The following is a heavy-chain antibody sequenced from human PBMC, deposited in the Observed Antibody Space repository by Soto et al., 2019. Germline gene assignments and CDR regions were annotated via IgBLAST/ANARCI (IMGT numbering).Heavy chain of an antibody. D-gene: IGHD6-19*01. J-gene: IGHJ4*02. CDR3: ARSRYTSGWWTPPFDY. CDR2: IYYSGST. CDR1: GGSISSYY. Sequence: QVQLQESGPGLVKPSESLSLTCAVSGGSISSYYWSWIRQPPGKGLEWIGYIYYSGSTNYNPSLQIRVTISVDTSKNQFSLKLTSVTAADTAVYYCARSRYTSGWWTPPFDYWGQGTLVTVSS. V-gene: IGHV4-59*01.